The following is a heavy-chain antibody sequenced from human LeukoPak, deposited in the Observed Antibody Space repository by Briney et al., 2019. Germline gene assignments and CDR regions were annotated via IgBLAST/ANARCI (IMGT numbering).Heavy chain of an antibody. J-gene: IGHJ4*02. Sequence: GASVKVSCKASGYTFTRYGISWVRQAPGQGLEWMGWISAYNGNTNYAQKLQGRVTMTTDTSTSTAYMELRSLRSDDTAVYYCARDPGLAVAGTIGGDYWGQGTLVTVSS. D-gene: IGHD6-19*01. CDR3: ARDPGLAVAGTIGGDY. V-gene: IGHV1-18*01. CDR2: ISAYNGNT. CDR1: GYTFTRYG.